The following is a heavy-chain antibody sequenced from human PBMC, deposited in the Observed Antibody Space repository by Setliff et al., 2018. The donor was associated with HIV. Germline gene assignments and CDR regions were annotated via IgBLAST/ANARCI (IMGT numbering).Heavy chain of an antibody. CDR2: IYYYSGST. J-gene: IGHJ6*03. Sequence: PSETLSLTCTVSGGSISSRSYYWGWIRQPPGKGLEWIGYIYYYSGSTYYNPSLKSRVTISVDTSKNQFSLSLTSVTAADTAVYYCARQEGYCSSTSCYAGSFMGYYYMDVWGKGTTVTVSS. D-gene: IGHD2-2*01. CDR3: ARQEGYCSSTSCYAGSFMGYYYMDV. V-gene: IGHV4-39*01. CDR1: GGSISSRSYY.